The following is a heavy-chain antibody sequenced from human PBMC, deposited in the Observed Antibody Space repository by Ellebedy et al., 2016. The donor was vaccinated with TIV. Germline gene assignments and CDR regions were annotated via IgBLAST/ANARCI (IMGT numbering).Heavy chain of an antibody. CDR3: ARALNHVDTVSTAPLDC. CDR2: ISYDGSNK. CDR1: GFPFDSYV. D-gene: IGHD5/OR15-5a*01. V-gene: IGHV3-30*04. Sequence: PGGSLRLSCAASGFPFDSYVMNWVRQAPGKGLEWVALISYDGSNKYFAESVQGRFTISRDNSQNTLYLLMNSLRGDDTAIYYCARALNHVDTVSTAPLDCWGQGTLVTVSS. J-gene: IGHJ4*02.